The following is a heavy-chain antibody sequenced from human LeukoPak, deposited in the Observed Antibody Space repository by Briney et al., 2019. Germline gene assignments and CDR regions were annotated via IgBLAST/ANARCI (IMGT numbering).Heavy chain of an antibody. CDR3: ARQYSSSSHFDY. V-gene: IGHV4-39*07. D-gene: IGHD6-6*01. CDR2: RST. J-gene: IGHJ4*02. CDR1: SGSISTSNYY. Sequence: KSSETLSLTCTVSSGSISTSNYYWGWVRQPPGKALEWIGNRSTYYSPSLKSRVTISLDTSRNQFSLKLNSVTAADTAIYYCARQYSSSSHFDYWGQGALVTVSS.